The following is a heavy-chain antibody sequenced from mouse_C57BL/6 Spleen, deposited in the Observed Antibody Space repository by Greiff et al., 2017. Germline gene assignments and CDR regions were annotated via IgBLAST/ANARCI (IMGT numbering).Heavy chain of an antibody. D-gene: IGHD1-1*01. Sequence: VQLQQSGPELVKPGASVKIPCKASGYTFTDYNMDWVKQSHGKSLEWIGDINPNNGGTIYNQKFKGKATLTVDKSSSTAYMERRSLTSEDTAVYYCAREDITTAAMDYWGQGTSVTVSS. V-gene: IGHV1-18*01. CDR2: INPNNGGT. CDR3: AREDITTAAMDY. J-gene: IGHJ4*01. CDR1: GYTFTDYN.